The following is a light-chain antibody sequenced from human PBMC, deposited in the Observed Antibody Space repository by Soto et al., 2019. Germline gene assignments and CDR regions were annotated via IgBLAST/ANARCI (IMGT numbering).Light chain of an antibody. J-gene: IGLJ2*01. CDR3: CSYTSSSTVV. CDR1: SSDVGSYNL. Sequence: QSALTQAASVSGSPGQSITISCTGTSSDVGSYNLVSWYQQNPGKAPKLIIYEVSKRPSGVSNRFSGSKSGNTASLTISGLQAEDEADYYCCSYTSSSTVVFGGGTKLTVL. V-gene: IGLV2-14*02. CDR2: EVS.